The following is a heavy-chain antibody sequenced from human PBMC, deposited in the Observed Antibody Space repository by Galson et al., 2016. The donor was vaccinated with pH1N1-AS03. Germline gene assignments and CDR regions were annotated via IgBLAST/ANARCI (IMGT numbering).Heavy chain of an antibody. V-gene: IGHV3-48*01. CDR1: GFTSGSPAFGGHT. Sequence: SLRLSCADSGFTSGSPAFGGHTMNWVRQAPGKGLEWISYIRSTGTTKYYSDSGKGRFTISRDNSKSTLYLQMNSLRAEDSAVYYCARETVVGTGFEYWGQGTLVTVSS. D-gene: IGHD6-19*01. J-gene: IGHJ4*02. CDR2: IRSTGTTK. CDR3: ARETVVGTGFEY.